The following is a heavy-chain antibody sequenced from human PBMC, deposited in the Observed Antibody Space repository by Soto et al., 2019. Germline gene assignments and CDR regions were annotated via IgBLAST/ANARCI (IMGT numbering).Heavy chain of an antibody. CDR2: ISAYNGNT. D-gene: IGHD6-13*01. Sequence: QVQLVQSGAEVKKPVASVKVSCKASGYTFTSYGISWVRQAPGQGLEWMGWISAYNGNTNYAQKLQGRVTMTTDTSKSTGYMELRSLRSDDTAVYYCARDPPTIASAGREDYWGQGTLVTVSS. J-gene: IGHJ4*02. V-gene: IGHV1-18*01. CDR1: GYTFTSYG. CDR3: ARDPPTIASAGREDY.